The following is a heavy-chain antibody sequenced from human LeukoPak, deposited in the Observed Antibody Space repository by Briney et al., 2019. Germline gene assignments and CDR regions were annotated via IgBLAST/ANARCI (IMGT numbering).Heavy chain of an antibody. CDR1: GGSISSGGYY. Sequence: SETLSLTCTVSGGSISSGGYYWSWIRQHPGKGLEWIGYIYYSGSTYYNPSLKSRVTISVDTSKNQFSLKLTSVTAADTAVYYCARASDCAEVEYWGPGTLVTVSS. V-gene: IGHV4-31*03. D-gene: IGHD2-21*02. J-gene: IGHJ4*02. CDR3: ARASDCAEVEY. CDR2: IYYSGST.